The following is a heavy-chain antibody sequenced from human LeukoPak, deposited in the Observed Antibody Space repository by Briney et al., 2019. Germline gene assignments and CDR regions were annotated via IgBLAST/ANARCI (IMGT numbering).Heavy chain of an antibody. CDR3: ARSIAAADPGDY. Sequence: ASVKVSCKASGYIFTSYGISWVRQAPGQGLEWMGWISAYNSNTNYAQKLQGRVTMTTDTSTSTAYMELRSLRSDDTAVYYCARSIAAADPGDYWGQGTLVTVSS. CDR2: ISAYNSNT. D-gene: IGHD6-13*01. CDR1: GYIFTSYG. V-gene: IGHV1-18*01. J-gene: IGHJ4*02.